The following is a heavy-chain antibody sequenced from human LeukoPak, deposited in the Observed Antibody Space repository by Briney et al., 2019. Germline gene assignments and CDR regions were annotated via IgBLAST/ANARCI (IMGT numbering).Heavy chain of an antibody. D-gene: IGHD3-3*01. Sequence: PSETLSLTXTVSGGSIRSGSYYWSWIRQPAGKGLEWIGRIYTSGSTNYNPSLKSRVTISVDSSKNQFSLKLSSVTAADTAVYYCARSFGVVLDYWGQGTLVTVSS. J-gene: IGHJ4*02. CDR3: ARSFGVVLDY. CDR2: IYTSGST. V-gene: IGHV4-61*02. CDR1: GGSIRSGSYY.